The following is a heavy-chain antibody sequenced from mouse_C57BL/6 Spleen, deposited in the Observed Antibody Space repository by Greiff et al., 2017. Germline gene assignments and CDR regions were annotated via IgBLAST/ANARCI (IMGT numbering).Heavy chain of an antibody. Sequence: EVQVVEPEGGFVQPGSSMKLSCTASGFTFSDYYMAWVRQVPEKGLEWVANINYDGSSTYYLDSLKSRFIISRDNAKKILYLQMGSLKSEDTATYYCARDRGTGNFDYWGQGTTLTVSS. CDR3: ARDRGTGNFDY. V-gene: IGHV5-16*01. CDR1: GFTFSDYY. D-gene: IGHD3-3*01. J-gene: IGHJ2*01. CDR2: INYDGSST.